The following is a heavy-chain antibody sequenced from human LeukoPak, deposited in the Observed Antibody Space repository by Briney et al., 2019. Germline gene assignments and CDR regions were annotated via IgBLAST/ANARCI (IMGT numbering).Heavy chain of an antibody. J-gene: IGHJ4*02. Sequence: SETLSLTCTVSGGSISSSSYYWGWIRQPPGKGLEWIGSIYYSGSTYYNPSLKSRVTISVDTSKNQFSLKLSSVTAADTAVNYCARQTVGGWFREFYRPYYFDYWGQGTLVTVSS. CDR3: ARQTVGGWFREFYRPYYFDY. CDR1: GGSISSSSYY. V-gene: IGHV4-39*01. D-gene: IGHD3-10*01. CDR2: IYYSGST.